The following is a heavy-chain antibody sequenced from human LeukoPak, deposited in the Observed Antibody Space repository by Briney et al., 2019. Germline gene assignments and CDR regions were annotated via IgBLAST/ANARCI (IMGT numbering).Heavy chain of an antibody. Sequence: PGGSLRLSCAASGFTVSSNYMSWVRQAPGKGLEWVSVIYSGGSRYYADSVKGRFTITRHNSKNTLYLQMNSLRAEDTAVQYCARDAECSGGSCYSGYWGQGTLVTVSS. CDR3: ARDAECSGGSCYSGY. D-gene: IGHD2-15*01. CDR1: GFTVSSNY. J-gene: IGHJ4*02. V-gene: IGHV3-53*04. CDR2: IYSGGSR.